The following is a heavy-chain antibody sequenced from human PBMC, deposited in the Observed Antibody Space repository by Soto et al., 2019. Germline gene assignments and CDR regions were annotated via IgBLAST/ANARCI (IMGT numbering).Heavy chain of an antibody. Sequence: QVQLVQSGAEVKKPGASVKVSCKASGYTFTSYDINWVRQATGQGLEWMGWMNPNSGNTGNAQKYQGRVTMNRNTSISTAYMELRSLRAEDTAVYYCAREKGSSGFDPWGQGTLVTVSS. CDR2: MNPNSGNT. CDR1: GYTFTSYD. D-gene: IGHD6-6*01. CDR3: AREKGSSGFDP. J-gene: IGHJ5*02. V-gene: IGHV1-8*01.